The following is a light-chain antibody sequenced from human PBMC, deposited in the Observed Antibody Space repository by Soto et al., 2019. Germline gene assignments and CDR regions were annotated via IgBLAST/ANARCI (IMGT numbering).Light chain of an antibody. Sequence: EIVLTQSPGTLSLSPGERATLSCRASRSVSSRYLAWNQQKPGQAPRLLIYGASSRATGIPDRFSGSGSGTDFSLTISRLEPEEFAVYYCQQYGSSPPYTFGQGTKLEIK. CDR1: RSVSSRY. V-gene: IGKV3-20*01. CDR2: GAS. CDR3: QQYGSSPPYT. J-gene: IGKJ2*01.